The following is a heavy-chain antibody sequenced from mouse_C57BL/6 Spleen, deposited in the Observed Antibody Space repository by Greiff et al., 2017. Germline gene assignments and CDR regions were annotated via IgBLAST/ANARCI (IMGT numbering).Heavy chain of an antibody. J-gene: IGHJ4*01. Sequence: QVQLQQSGAELVRPGSSVKLSCKASGYTFTSYWMHWVKQRPIQGLEWIGNIDPSDSETHYNQKFKDKATLTVDKSSSTAYMQLSSLTSEDSAVYYCARLGTVVANYAMDYWGQGTSVTVSS. CDR1: GYTFTSYW. CDR2: IDPSDSET. V-gene: IGHV1-52*01. CDR3: ARLGTVVANYAMDY. D-gene: IGHD1-1*01.